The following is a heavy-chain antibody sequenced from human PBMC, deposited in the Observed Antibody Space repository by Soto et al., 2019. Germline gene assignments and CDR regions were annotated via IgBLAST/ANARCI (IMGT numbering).Heavy chain of an antibody. Sequence: QITLKESGPTLVKPTQTLTLTCTFSGFSLSTSGVGVGWIRQPPGKALEWLALIYWDDDKRYSPPLKRRLTIPKDTSKTQVVLTMTNMDPVDTATYYCAQIRVATTGDAFDIWGQGTMVTVSS. D-gene: IGHD5-12*01. CDR3: AQIRVATTGDAFDI. V-gene: IGHV2-5*02. J-gene: IGHJ3*02. CDR1: GFSLSTSGVG. CDR2: IYWDDDK.